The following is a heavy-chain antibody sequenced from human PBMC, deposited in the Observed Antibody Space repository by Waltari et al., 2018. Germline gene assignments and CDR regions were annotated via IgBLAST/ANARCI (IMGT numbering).Heavy chain of an antibody. Sequence: EVQLVESGGGLVKPGGSLRLSCAASGFTFSSYSMNWVLQAHGKGLEWVSSISSSSSYIYYADSVKGRFTISRDNAKNSLYLQMNSLSAEDTAVYYCARLGAVAGSFDYWGQGTLVTVSS. CDR2: ISSSSSYI. J-gene: IGHJ4*02. CDR1: GFTFSSYS. CDR3: ARLGAVAGSFDY. V-gene: IGHV3-21*01. D-gene: IGHD6-19*01.